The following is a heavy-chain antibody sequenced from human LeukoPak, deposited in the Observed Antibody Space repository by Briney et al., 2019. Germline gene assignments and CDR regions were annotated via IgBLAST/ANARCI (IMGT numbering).Heavy chain of an antibody. CDR2: IKSRNDGGTT. CDR3: TRELGPLGSCWSFFGY. Sequence: GGSRRLSCAASGFTFNNAWMSWVRQAPGKGLEWVGRIKSRNDGGTTDYAAAVKGRFIISRDDSENILYLQMNGLKTEDTALYYCTRELGPLGSCWSFFGYWGQGTLVTVSS. V-gene: IGHV3-15*01. CDR1: GFTFNNAW. J-gene: IGHJ4*02. D-gene: IGHD6-13*01.